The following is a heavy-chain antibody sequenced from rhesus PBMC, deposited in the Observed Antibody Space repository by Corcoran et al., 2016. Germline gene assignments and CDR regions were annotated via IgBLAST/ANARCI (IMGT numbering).Heavy chain of an antibody. CDR1: GFTSGNSD. J-gene: IGHJ6*01. V-gene: IGHV3S43*01. Sequence: EVQLVESGGGLVQPGGSLRLSCAAPGFTSGNSDLIWLRQAPGKGLEWVSYFSSGASIYYSDSVKVRFTISNDNAKNPLYLQMSSLRVEDTAVYYCANTLEYCAGSGCYGLDSWGQGVVVTVSS. D-gene: IGHD2-21*01. CDR3: ANTLEYCAGSGCYGLDS. CDR2: FSSGASI.